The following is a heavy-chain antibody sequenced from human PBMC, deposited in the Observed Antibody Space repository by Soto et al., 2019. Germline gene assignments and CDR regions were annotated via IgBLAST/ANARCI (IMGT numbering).Heavy chain of an antibody. V-gene: IGHV3-7*01. CDR3: ARDSAYCRSTSCYLSYYYYMDV. CDR1: GFTFSNHW. D-gene: IGHD2-2*01. CDR2: IKQDGSEK. J-gene: IGHJ6*03. Sequence: EVQVVESGGGLVQPGGSLRLSCAASGFTFSNHWMTWVRQAPGKGLEWVANIKQDGSEKYYVDSVKGRFTLSRDNAKNSLYLQMNSLRAEDTAVYYCARDSAYCRSTSCYLSYYYYMDVRGKGTTVTVSS.